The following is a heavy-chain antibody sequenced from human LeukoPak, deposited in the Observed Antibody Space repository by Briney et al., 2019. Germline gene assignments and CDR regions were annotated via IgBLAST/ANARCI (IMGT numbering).Heavy chain of an antibody. CDR3: AKDGGSSRQWLVRMARPFDY. CDR1: GFTFSSYG. V-gene: IGHV3-30*18. Sequence: GRSLRLSCAASGFTFSSYGMHWVRQAPGKGLEWVAVISYDGSNKYYADSVKGRFTISRDNSKNTLYLQMNSLRAEDTAVYYCAKDGGSSRQWLVRMARPFDYWGQGTLVTVSS. J-gene: IGHJ4*02. CDR2: ISYDGSNK. D-gene: IGHD6-19*01.